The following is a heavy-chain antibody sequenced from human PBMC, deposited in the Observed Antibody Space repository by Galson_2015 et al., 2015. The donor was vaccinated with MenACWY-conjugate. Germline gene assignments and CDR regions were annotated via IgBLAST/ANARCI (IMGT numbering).Heavy chain of an antibody. D-gene: IGHD6-19*01. CDR1: GFTFSSYA. J-gene: IGHJ4*02. V-gene: IGHV3-23*01. CDR2: IRGSGGGK. Sequence: SLRLSCAVSGFTFSSYAMRWVRQAPGKGLEWVSAIRGSGGGKYYADSVKGRFTISRDNSKNTLYLQMNSRRAEDTAVYFCAKDRPRKITVAAPIEYCGQGTLGTVAS. CDR3: AKDRPRKITVAAPIEY.